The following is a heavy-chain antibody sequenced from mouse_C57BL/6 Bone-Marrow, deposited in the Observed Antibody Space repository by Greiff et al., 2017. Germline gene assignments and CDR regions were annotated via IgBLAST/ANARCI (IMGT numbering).Heavy chain of an antibody. V-gene: IGHV1-69*01. J-gene: IGHJ2*01. D-gene: IGHD2-5*01. CDR3: ARERSDYSIHYFDY. Sequence: QVQLQQSGAELVLPGASVKLSCKASGYTFTSYWMHWVKQRPGQGLEWIGEIDPSDSYTNYNQKFKGKSTLTVDKSSSTAYMQLSSLTSEDSAVYYCARERSDYSIHYFDYWGQGNTLTVST. CDR1: GYTFTSYW. CDR2: IDPSDSYT.